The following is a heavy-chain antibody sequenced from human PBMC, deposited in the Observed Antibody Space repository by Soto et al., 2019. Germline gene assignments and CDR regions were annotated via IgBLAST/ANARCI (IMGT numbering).Heavy chain of an antibody. V-gene: IGHV4-59*01. J-gene: IGHJ4*02. CDR2: IYYSGST. CDR3: ARGPPSIAVAVNYYFDY. CDR1: VGSISYYC. Sequence: SEPLPLTCTVSVGSISYYCWSWIRQPPRKGLEWIGYIYYSGSTNYNPSLKSRVTISVDTSKNQFSLKLSSVTAADTAVYYCARGPPSIAVAVNYYFDYWGQGTLVTVSS. D-gene: IGHD6-19*01.